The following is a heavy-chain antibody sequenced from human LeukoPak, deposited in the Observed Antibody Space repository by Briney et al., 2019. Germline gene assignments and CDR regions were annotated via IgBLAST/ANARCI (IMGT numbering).Heavy chain of an antibody. Sequence: GGSLRLSCAASGFTFSSYSMNWVRQAPGKGLEWVSSISSSSSYIYYADSVKGRFTISRDNSKNTLYLQMNSLRAEDTAVYYCAKIWPYCSSTSCQDYWGQGTLVTVSS. CDR3: AKIWPYCSSTSCQDY. D-gene: IGHD2-2*01. V-gene: IGHV3-21*01. CDR2: ISSSSSYI. CDR1: GFTFSSYS. J-gene: IGHJ4*02.